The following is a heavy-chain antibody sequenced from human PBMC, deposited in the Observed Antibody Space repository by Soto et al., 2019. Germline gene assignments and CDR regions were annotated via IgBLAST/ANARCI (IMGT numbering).Heavy chain of an antibody. CDR3: ARDSDYSSSWYT. J-gene: IGHJ4*02. D-gene: IGHD6-13*01. V-gene: IGHV1-2*02. CDR1: GYTFAAYY. CDR2: INPKSGVT. Sequence: ASVHVSGPHSGYTFAAYYIYCVRQAPGQGLEWMGWINPKSGVTNYAQRFQGRVTMTRDTSISTAYMDLSSLRSDDTAVYYCARDSDYSSSWYTWGQGALVTVSS.